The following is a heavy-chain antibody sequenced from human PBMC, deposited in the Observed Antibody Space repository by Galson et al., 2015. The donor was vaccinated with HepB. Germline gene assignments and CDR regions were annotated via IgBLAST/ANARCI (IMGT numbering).Heavy chain of an antibody. CDR3: ARDPPLEVSPHLWYYYYGMDV. D-gene: IGHD2-8*01. Sequence: SVKVSCKASGYTFTSYGISWVRQAPGQGLEWMGWISAYNGNTNYAQKLQGRVTMTTDTSTSTAYMELRSLRSDDTAVYYCARDPPLEVSPHLWYYYYGMDVWGQGTTVTVSS. CDR1: GYTFTSYG. J-gene: IGHJ6*02. CDR2: ISAYNGNT. V-gene: IGHV1-18*04.